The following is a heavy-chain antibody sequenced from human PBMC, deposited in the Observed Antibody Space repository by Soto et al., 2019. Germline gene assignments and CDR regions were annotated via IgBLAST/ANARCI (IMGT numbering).Heavy chain of an antibody. J-gene: IGHJ6*02. CDR1: GGTFSSYA. V-gene: IGHV1-69*13. CDR2: IIPIFGTA. CDR3: ARSYSNYLFYYGMDV. D-gene: IGHD4-4*01. Sequence: ASVKASCKASGGTFSSYAISWVRQAPGQGLEWMGGIIPIFGTANYAQKFQGRVTITADESTSTAYMELSSLRSEDTAVYYCARSYSNYLFYYGMDVWGQGTTVTVSS.